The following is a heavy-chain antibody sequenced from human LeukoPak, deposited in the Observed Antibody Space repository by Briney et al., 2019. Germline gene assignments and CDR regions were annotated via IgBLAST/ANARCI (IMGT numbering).Heavy chain of an antibody. Sequence: GGSLRLSCAASGFTFRDYAMYWVRQAPGKGLEYVSVISTDGSRIYYADSVRGRFTISRDNSKNTLYLQMGSLRAEDMAVYYCTRGVAVSTSGWYDTFDYWGQGALVTVSS. CDR3: TRGVAVSTSGWYDTFDY. CDR2: ISTDGSRI. CDR1: GFTFRDYA. J-gene: IGHJ4*02. V-gene: IGHV3-64*02. D-gene: IGHD6-19*01.